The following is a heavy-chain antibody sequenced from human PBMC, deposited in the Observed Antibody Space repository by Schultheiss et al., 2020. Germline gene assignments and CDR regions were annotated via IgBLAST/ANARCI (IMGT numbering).Heavy chain of an antibody. CDR3: ARIHLTGPPYYYYYGMDV. D-gene: IGHD3-9*01. CDR1: GGSISSGGYY. CDR2: IYYSGST. J-gene: IGHJ6*02. Sequence: SQTLSLTCTVSGGSISSGGYYWSWIRQHPGKGLEWIGYIYYSGSTYYNPSLKSRVTISVDTSKNQFSLKLSSVTAADTAVYYCARIHLTGPPYYYYYGMDVWGQGTTVTVSS. V-gene: IGHV4-31*03.